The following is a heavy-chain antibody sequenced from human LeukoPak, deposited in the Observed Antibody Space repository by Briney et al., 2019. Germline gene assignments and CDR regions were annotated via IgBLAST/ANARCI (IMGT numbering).Heavy chain of an antibody. CDR2: IGTVGDT. CDR1: GFTFSTYD. D-gene: IGHD3-9*01. CDR3: TRESNDFLTGYYDY. J-gene: IGHJ4*02. V-gene: IGHV3-13*01. Sequence: GGSLRLSCAASGFTFSTYDFHWVRQVTGKGLEWVSAIGTVGDTHYPGSVKGRFTISRENAKNSVYLQMDSLRAEDTAVYYCTRESNDFLTGYYDYWGQGILVTVSS.